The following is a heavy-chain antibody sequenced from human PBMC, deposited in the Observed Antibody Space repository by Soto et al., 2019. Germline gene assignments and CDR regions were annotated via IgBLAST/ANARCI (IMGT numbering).Heavy chain of an antibody. V-gene: IGHV4-30-4*01. CDR1: GVSISNGDYY. CDR3: ARSLEYGIPFDK. Sequence: PSETLSLTCTVSGVSISNGDYYWNWIRQTPGKGLEWIGYIYNGGPTYYNPSLESRLSLSVDTSGNQFSLRLSSVTAADTAIYYCARSLEYGIPFDKWAQGTLVTVSS. J-gene: IGHJ4*02. D-gene: IGHD2-8*01. CDR2: IYNGGPT.